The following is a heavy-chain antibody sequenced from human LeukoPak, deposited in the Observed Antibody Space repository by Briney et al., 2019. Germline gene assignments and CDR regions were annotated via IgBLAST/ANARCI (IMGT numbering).Heavy chain of an antibody. Sequence: GASVKVSCKASGYTFTGYYMHWVRQAPGQGLEWMGWINPNSGGTNYAQKFQGRVTMTRDTSISTAYMELSRLRSDDTAVYYCARGVILTGYYQPPYYYYYGMDVWGQGTTVTVSS. CDR3: ARGVILTGYYQPPYYYYYGMDV. V-gene: IGHV1-2*02. J-gene: IGHJ6*02. D-gene: IGHD3-9*01. CDR2: INPNSGGT. CDR1: GYTFTGYY.